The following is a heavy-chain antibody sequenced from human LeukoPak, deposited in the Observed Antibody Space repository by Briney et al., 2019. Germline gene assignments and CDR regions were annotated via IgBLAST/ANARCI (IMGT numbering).Heavy chain of an antibody. CDR3: ARDAPVEWLVPDYYYYMDV. D-gene: IGHD6-19*01. CDR1: GYTFTGYY. V-gene: IGHV1-2*02. CDR2: INPNSGGT. Sequence: ASVKVSCKASGYTFTGYYMHWVRQAPGQGLEWMGWINPNSGGTNYAQKFQGRVTMTRDTSISTAYMELRSLRSDDTAVYYCARDAPVEWLVPDYYYYMDVWGKGTTVTISS. J-gene: IGHJ6*03.